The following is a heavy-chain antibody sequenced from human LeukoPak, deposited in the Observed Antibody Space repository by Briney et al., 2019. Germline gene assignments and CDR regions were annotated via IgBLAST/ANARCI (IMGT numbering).Heavy chain of an antibody. CDR3: ARDQYDTWSRRGNFDS. CDR2: IKLDGSEK. D-gene: IGHD3-3*01. Sequence: GRSLRLSCAASGFTFSRYAMHWFRQAPGKGLEWVTNIKLDGSEKNYVDSVKGRFTISRDNTKNSLYLQMNSLRVEDTAVFYCARDQYDTWSRRGNFDSWGQGTLVIVSS. V-gene: IGHV3-7*03. J-gene: IGHJ4*02. CDR1: GFTFSRYA.